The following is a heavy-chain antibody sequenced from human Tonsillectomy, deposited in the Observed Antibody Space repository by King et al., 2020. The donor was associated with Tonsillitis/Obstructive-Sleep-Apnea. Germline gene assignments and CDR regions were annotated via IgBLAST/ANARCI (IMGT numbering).Heavy chain of an antibody. D-gene: IGHD2-8*02. CDR3: VKDRGYCTGGVWYTKNWFDP. V-gene: IGHV3-64D*06. CDR1: GFTFSSYA. Sequence: VQLVESGGGLVQPGGSLRLSCSASGFTFSSYAMHWVRQAPGKGLEYVSAISSNGGSTYYADSVKGRFTISRDNSKNTLYLQMSSLRAEDTAVYYCVKDRGYCTGGVWYTKNWFDPWGQGTLVTVSS. CDR2: ISSNGGST. J-gene: IGHJ5*02.